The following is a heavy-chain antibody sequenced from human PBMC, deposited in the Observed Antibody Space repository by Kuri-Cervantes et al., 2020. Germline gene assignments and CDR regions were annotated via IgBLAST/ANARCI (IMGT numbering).Heavy chain of an antibody. Sequence: ASVKVSCKASGYIFTNHGISWVRQAPGQGLEWMGWISVYNGNTNYAQKLQGRVTMTTDTSTSTAYMELRSLRSDDTAVYYCARSRLSLAAAGHPYFQHWGQGTLVTVSS. D-gene: IGHD6-13*01. CDR3: ARSRLSLAAAGHPYFQH. CDR2: ISVYNGNT. J-gene: IGHJ1*01. CDR1: GYIFTNHG. V-gene: IGHV1-18*01.